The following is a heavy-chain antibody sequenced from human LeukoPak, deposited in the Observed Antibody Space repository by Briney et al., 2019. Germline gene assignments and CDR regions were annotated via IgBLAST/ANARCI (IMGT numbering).Heavy chain of an antibody. CDR2: IRSKAYGGTT. CDR1: GFTFGDYA. CDR3: TRGALYCSSTSCQDY. Sequence: PGGSLRLSCTASGFTFGDYAMSWVRQAPGKGLEWVGFIRSKAYGGTTEYAASVKGRFTISRDDSKSIAYLQMNGLKTEDTAVYYCTRGALYCSSTSCQDYWGQGTLVTVSS. V-gene: IGHV3-49*04. D-gene: IGHD2-2*01. J-gene: IGHJ4*02.